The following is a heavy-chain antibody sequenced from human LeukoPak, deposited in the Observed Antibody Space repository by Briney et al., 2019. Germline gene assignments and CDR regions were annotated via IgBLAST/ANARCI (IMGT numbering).Heavy chain of an antibody. D-gene: IGHD3-10*01. Sequence: SETLSLTCTDSGGSISSYIWSWIRQPPGKGLERIGHIYYSGGTNYNPYLKSRVTISVDTSKYQFSLKLSSVTAADTAVYYCARDRPRTMVRGSDYYYYKDVWGKGTTVTVSS. J-gene: IGHJ6*03. CDR1: GGSISSYI. CDR2: IYYSGGT. V-gene: IGHV4-59*01. CDR3: ARDRPRTMVRGSDYYYYKDV.